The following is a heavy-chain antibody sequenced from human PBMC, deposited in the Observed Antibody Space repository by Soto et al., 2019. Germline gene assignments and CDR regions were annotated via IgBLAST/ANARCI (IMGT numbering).Heavy chain of an antibody. CDR1: GFTFNYYP. CDR3: ARLPGPLVAVLYIYPLDGREAMSDVDV. J-gene: IGHJ6*02. CDR2: VSFDGSNK. D-gene: IGHD6-19*01. Sequence: QMQLVESGGGVVQPGGSLRLSCAASGFTFNYYPMHWVRQAPGKGLEWVAVVSFDGSNKYYADSVKGRFTISKDNSKNTPYLQMNSLRREDTALYYSARLPGPLVAVLYIYPLDGREAMSDVDVWGQGTTVTVSS. V-gene: IGHV3-30-3*01.